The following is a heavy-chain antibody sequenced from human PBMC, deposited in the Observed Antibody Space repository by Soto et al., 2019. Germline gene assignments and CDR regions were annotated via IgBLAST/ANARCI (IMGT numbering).Heavy chain of an antibody. Sequence: SETLSLTCTVSGGSISSGGYYWSWIRQHPGKGLEWIGYIYYSGSTYYNPSLKSRVTISVDTSKNQFSLKLSSVTAADTAVYYCARDPAYYDILTGPYGYYVMDVWGQGTTVTVSS. CDR3: ARDPAYYDILTGPYGYYVMDV. CDR2: IYYSGST. D-gene: IGHD3-9*01. J-gene: IGHJ6*02. V-gene: IGHV4-31*03. CDR1: GGSISSGGYY.